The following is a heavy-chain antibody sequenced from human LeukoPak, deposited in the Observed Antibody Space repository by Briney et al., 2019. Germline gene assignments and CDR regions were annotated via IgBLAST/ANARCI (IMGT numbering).Heavy chain of an antibody. D-gene: IGHD1-26*01. Sequence: GGSLRLSCAASGFTFSSYAMRWVRQAPGKGLEWVSAISGSGGSTYYADSVRGRFTISRDNSKNTLYLQMNSLRAEDTAVYYWAKVGARGRLLYYFDYWGQGTLVTVSS. CDR3: AKVGARGRLLYYFDY. J-gene: IGHJ4*02. CDR2: ISGSGGST. V-gene: IGHV3-23*01. CDR1: GFTFSSYA.